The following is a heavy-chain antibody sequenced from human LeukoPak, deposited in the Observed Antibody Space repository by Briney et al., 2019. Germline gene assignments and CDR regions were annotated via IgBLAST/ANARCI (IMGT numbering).Heavy chain of an antibody. CDR3: ARRPYYDIGGYLLT. D-gene: IGHD3-22*01. Sequence: SVKVSCKASGGTFSSYTISWVRQAPGQGLEWIGRIIPFLGTTNYAQKFQGRVTITTDESTSTAYMELSSLRSEDTAVYYCARRPYYDIGGYLLTWGQGTLVTVSS. J-gene: IGHJ5*02. CDR2: IIPFLGTT. CDR1: GGTFSSYT. V-gene: IGHV1-69*16.